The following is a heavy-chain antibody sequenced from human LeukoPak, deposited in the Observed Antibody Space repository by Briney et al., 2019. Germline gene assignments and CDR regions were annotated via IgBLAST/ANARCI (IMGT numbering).Heavy chain of an antibody. CDR1: GDSITSVGYY. J-gene: IGHJ6*03. V-gene: IGHV4-61*10. CDR2: IYKSGGT. CDR3: ASLTNHYYYYMDV. Sequence: SETLSLTCTVSGDSITSVGYYWIWLRQPAGKRLEWIGRIYKSGGTNYNPSLKSRVTMSVDTSKNQFSLKLSSVTAADTAVYYCASLTNHYYYYMDVWGKGTTVTVSS. D-gene: IGHD1/OR15-1a*01.